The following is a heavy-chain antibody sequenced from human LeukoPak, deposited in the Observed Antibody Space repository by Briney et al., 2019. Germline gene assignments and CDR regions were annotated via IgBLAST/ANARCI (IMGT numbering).Heavy chain of an antibody. CDR1: GYTFTSYG. V-gene: IGHV1-18*01. CDR3: ARAARYCSGGSCSPTFDY. D-gene: IGHD2-15*01. J-gene: IGHJ4*02. Sequence: ASVKVSCKASGYTFTSYGISWVRQAPGQGLEWMACISAYNGNTNYAQKLQGRVTMTTDTSTSTAYMELRSLRSDDTAVYYCARAARYCSGGSCSPTFDYWGQGTLVTVSS. CDR2: ISAYNGNT.